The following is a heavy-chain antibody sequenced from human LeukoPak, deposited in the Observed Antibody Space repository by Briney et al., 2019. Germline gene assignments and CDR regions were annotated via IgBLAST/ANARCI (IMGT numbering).Heavy chain of an antibody. CDR1: GFSFSDHW. D-gene: IGHD2-2*02. Sequence: PGGSLRLSCAASGFSFSDHWMHWVRQAPGKGLEWVSRINTDGSIRQYADSVKGRFTISRDNAQNTVFLQMNSLRAEDTAVYYCARDAKCVSTSCHRVEYWGQGTLVTVSS. V-gene: IGHV3-74*01. J-gene: IGHJ4*02. CDR2: INTDGSIR. CDR3: ARDAKCVSTSCHRVEY.